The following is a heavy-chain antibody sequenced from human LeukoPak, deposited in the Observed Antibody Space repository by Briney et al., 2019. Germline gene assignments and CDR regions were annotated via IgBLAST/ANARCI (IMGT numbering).Heavy chain of an antibody. CDR2: LLFDGSHK. Sequence: GGSLRLSCAASGFIFSSYGMHWVRQAPGKGLGWVAFLLFDGSHKHYADSVKGRFTISRDNSKNMVWPQMNSLRAEDTAVYYCAKDRGYSVYEYIRFYVDYWGEGTLVTVSS. V-gene: IGHV3-30*02. CDR1: GFIFSSYG. D-gene: IGHD5/OR15-5a*01. J-gene: IGHJ4*02. CDR3: AKDRGYSVYEYIRFYVDY.